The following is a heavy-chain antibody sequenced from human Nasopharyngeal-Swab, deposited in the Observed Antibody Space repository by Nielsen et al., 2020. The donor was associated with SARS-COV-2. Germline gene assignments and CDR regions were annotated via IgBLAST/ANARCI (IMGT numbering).Heavy chain of an antibody. Sequence: GESLKISCAASGFTFSNAWMRWVRQAPGKGLEWVGRIKSKTDGGTTDYAAPVKGRFTISRDDSKNTLYLQMNSLKTEDTAVYYFTTRGEIGYCSGGSCLPGSPNYYYYYMDVWGKGTTVTVSS. D-gene: IGHD2-15*01. V-gene: IGHV3-15*01. CDR3: TTRGEIGYCSGGSCLPGSPNYYYYYMDV. CDR2: IKSKTDGGTT. CDR1: GFTFSNAW. J-gene: IGHJ6*03.